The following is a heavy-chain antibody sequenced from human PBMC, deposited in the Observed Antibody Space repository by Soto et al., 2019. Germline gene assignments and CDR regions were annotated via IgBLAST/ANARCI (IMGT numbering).Heavy chain of an antibody. V-gene: IGHV4-59*08. CDR3: ARRNYDFWSGPYYYYYTDV. Sequence: PSETLSLTCTVSGGSISSYYWSWIRQPPGKGLEWIGYIYYSGSTNYNPSLKSRVTISVDTSKNQFSLKLSSVTAADTAVYYCARRNYDFWSGPYYYYYTDVWGKGTTVTVSS. CDR1: GGSISSYY. CDR2: IYYSGST. D-gene: IGHD3-3*01. J-gene: IGHJ6*03.